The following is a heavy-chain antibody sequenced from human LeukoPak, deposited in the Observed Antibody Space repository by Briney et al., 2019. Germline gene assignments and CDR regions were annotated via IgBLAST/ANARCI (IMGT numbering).Heavy chain of an antibody. D-gene: IGHD3-16*01. CDR3: ARGSYDYVWGSYPNWFDP. J-gene: IGHJ5*02. V-gene: IGHV4-59*12. CDR2: IYYSGST. CDR1: GGSISSYY. Sequence: SETLSLTCTVSGGSISSYYWSWIRQPPGKGLEWIGYIYYSGSTNYNPSLKSRVTISVDTSKNQFSLKLSSVTAADTAVYYCARGSYDYVWGSYPNWFDPWGQGTLVTVSS.